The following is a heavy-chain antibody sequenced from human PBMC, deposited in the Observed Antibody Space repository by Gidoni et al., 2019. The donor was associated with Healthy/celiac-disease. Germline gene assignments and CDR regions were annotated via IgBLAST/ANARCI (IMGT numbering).Heavy chain of an antibody. D-gene: IGHD2-2*02. CDR2: ISSNGGST. J-gene: IGHJ4*02. CDR3: VKAGGRGVPAAITNY. V-gene: IGHV3-64D*06. CDR1: GSTFSSSA. Sequence: EVQLVASGRGLVQPGGSLRLSCSASGSTFSSSAMHWVRQAPGKGLEYVSAISSNGGSTTYADSVKGRFTISRDNSKNTLYLQMSSLRAEDTAVYYCVKAGGRGVPAAITNYWGQGTLVTVSS.